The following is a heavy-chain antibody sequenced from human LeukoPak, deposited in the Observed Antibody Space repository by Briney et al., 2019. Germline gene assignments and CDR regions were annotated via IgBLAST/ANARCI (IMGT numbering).Heavy chain of an antibody. CDR1: GGSISSGSYY. D-gene: IGHD3-3*01. V-gene: IGHV4-61*02. J-gene: IGHJ4*02. CDR2: IYTSGST. CDR3: ARVPPYYDFENDY. Sequence: SETLSLTCTVSGGSISSGSYYWSWIRQPAGKGLEWIGRIYTSGSTNYNPSLKSRVTISVDTSKNQFSLKLSSVTAADTAVYYCARVPPYYDFENDYWGQGTPVTVSS.